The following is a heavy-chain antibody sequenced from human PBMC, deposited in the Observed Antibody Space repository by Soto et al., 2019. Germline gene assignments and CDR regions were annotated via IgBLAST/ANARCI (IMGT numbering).Heavy chain of an antibody. CDR2: TYYRSNWRH. V-gene: IGHV6-1*01. Sequence: SQTLSLTCAISGDRVSSNTAGWGGIISSPSRGLEWLGRTYYRSNWRHDYAVSVKSRITVNPDTSKNHFSLQLNSVTPDDTAVYYCARGVAGSGFDLWGQGTLVTVSS. D-gene: IGHD6-19*01. CDR1: GDRVSSNTAG. CDR3: ARGVAGSGFDL. J-gene: IGHJ4*02.